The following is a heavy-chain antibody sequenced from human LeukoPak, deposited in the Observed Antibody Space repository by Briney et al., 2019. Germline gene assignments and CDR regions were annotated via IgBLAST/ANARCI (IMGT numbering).Heavy chain of an antibody. V-gene: IGHV3-30*03. CDR1: GLIVSNNY. CDR2: ISYDGSNK. Sequence: PGGSLRLSCAASGLIVSNNYMSWVRQAPGKGLEWVAVISYDGSNKYYADSVKGRFTISRDNSKNTLYLQMNSLRAEDTAVYYCARDRYKWELPRCAFDIWGQGTMVTVSS. J-gene: IGHJ3*02. D-gene: IGHD1-26*01. CDR3: ARDRYKWELPRCAFDI.